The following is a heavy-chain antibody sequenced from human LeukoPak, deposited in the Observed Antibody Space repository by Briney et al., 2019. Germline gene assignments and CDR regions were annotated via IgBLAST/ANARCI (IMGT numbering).Heavy chain of an antibody. D-gene: IGHD4-17*01. CDR1: GYTFSSYA. Sequence: ASVKVSCKVSGYTFSSYAMHWVRQAPGQGLEWMGWINTNTGHPTYAQDFTGRFVFSLDTSVSTAYLQISSLKAADTAVYYCARDGARSDTTGPGDYWGQGTLVSVSS. CDR3: ARDGARSDTTGPGDY. V-gene: IGHV7-4-1*02. CDR2: INTNTGHP. J-gene: IGHJ4*02.